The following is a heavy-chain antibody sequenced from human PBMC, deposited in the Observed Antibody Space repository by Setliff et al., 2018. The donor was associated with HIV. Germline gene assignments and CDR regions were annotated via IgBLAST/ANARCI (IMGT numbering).Heavy chain of an antibody. J-gene: IGHJ6*03. CDR2: IIPIFGTA. V-gene: IGHV1-69*05. CDR3: ASGRTVVATIHYYYYYYMDV. D-gene: IGHD5-12*01. CDR1: GGTFSSYA. Sequence: KVSCKASGGTFSSYAISWVRQAPGQGLEWMGGIIPIFGTANYAQKFQGRVTITTDESTSTAYMELSSLRSEDTAVYYCASGRTVVATIHYYYYYYMDVWGKGTTVTVSS.